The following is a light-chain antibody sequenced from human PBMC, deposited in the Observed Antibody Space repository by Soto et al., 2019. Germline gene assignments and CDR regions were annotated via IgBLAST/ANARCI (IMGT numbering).Light chain of an antibody. CDR2: GAS. V-gene: IGKV3-15*01. CDR1: QSVSSN. Sequence: EIVMTQSPATLSVSQGERATLSCRASQSVSSNLAWYQQKPGQAPRLLIYGASTRAIGIPARFSGSGSGKDFTLIISRLEPEDVAVYYCQQNSNSFVGFGQGTKVDIK. CDR3: QQNSNSFVG. J-gene: IGKJ1*01.